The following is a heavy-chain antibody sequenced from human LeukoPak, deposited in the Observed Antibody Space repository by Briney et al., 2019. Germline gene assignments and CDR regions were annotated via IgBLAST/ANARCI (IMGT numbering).Heavy chain of an antibody. CDR2: IRYDGSNR. CDR1: AFTFSSYG. CDR3: ARDSSASSMVRGVLGY. Sequence: PGGSLRLSCAASAFTFSSYGMHWVRQAPGKGLEWVSSIRYDGSNRYYADSVKGRFTISRDNSKNTLYLQMSSLRAEDTAVYYCARDSSASSMVRGVLGYWGQGTLVTVSS. D-gene: IGHD3-10*01. V-gene: IGHV3-30*02. J-gene: IGHJ4*02.